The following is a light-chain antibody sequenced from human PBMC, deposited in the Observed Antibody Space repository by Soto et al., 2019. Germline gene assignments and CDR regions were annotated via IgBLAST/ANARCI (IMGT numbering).Light chain of an antibody. V-gene: IGKV1-9*01. Sequence: DIQLTQSPSFLSASVGDRVTITCRASQGTSSYLAWYQQKPGKAPKLLIYGASTLQSGVPSRFSGSGSGTEFTLTISSLQTEDFATYYCQQLNSYPITFGQGTRVEIK. CDR1: QGTSSY. CDR3: QQLNSYPIT. J-gene: IGKJ5*01. CDR2: GAS.